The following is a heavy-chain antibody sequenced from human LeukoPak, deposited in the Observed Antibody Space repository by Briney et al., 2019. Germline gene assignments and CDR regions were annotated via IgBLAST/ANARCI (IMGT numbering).Heavy chain of an antibody. V-gene: IGHV3-30*18. CDR2: ISYDGSNK. CDR3: AKDAYYDSNGLVS. Sequence: GGSLRLSCAASGFTFSSYGMHWVRQAPGKGLEWVAVISYDGSNKYYADSVKGRFTISRDNSKNTLYLQMNSLRAEDTAVYYCAKDAYYDSNGLVSWGQGTLVTVSS. J-gene: IGHJ4*02. CDR1: GFTFSSYG. D-gene: IGHD3-22*01.